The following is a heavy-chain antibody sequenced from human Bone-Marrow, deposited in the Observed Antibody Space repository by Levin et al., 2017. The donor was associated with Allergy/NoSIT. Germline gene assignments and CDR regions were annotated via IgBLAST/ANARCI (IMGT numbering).Heavy chain of an antibody. D-gene: IGHD5-18*01. CDR2: IWYDGSNK. CDR3: ARDSGYSYGLYYFDY. CDR1: GFTFSSYG. J-gene: IGHJ4*02. Sequence: SCAASGFTFSSYGMHWVRQAPGKGLEWVAVIWYDGSNKYYADSVKGRFTISRDNSKNTLYLQMNSLRAEDTAVYYCARDSGYSYGLYYFDYWGQGTLVTVSS. V-gene: IGHV3-33*01.